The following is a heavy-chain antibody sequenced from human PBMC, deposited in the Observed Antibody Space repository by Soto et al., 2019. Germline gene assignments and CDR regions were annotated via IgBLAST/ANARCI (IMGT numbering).Heavy chain of an antibody. CDR3: ARDTGLAPTVWGY. Sequence: QVQLQESGPGLVQPSQTLSLTCSVAGDSIRGGGHYWNWIRQFPGYGLEWIGYVYYSGSTKYNPSLRGRITISIDTSKNQFSLRLISVTAADTALYYCARDTGLAPTVWGYWGHGTQVTVSS. D-gene: IGHD6-13*01. J-gene: IGHJ4*03. CDR2: VYYSGST. V-gene: IGHV4-31*03. CDR1: GDSIRGGGHY.